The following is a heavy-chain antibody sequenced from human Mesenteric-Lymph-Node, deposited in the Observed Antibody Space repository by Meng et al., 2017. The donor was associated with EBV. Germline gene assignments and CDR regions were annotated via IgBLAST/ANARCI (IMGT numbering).Heavy chain of an antibody. CDR2: ISYDGSNK. J-gene: IGHJ4*02. CDR1: GFIFSSYG. CDR3: AKPDPPTMIVGPWGY. D-gene: IGHD3-22*01. V-gene: IGHV3-30*18. Sequence: QVQLVESGGGVVQPGRALSFSCEASGFIFSSYGMHWVRQAPGKGLEWVAVISYDGSNKYYADSVKGRFTISRDNSKNTLYLQMNSLRPEDTAVYYCAKPDPPTMIVGPWGYWGQGTLVTVSS.